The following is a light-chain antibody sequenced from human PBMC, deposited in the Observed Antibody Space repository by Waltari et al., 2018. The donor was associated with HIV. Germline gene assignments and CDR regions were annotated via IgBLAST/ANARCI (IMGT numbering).Light chain of an antibody. CDR2: AAS. Sequence: DIRMTQSTSSVSASVGDRVTITCRASQSVGTSLAWYQHKPGRAPKLLIYAASSLQSGVPSRFSGSGSGRDFTLTIRSLQAEDFATYYCQEANSFPPLTFGGGTKVEIK. V-gene: IGKV1-12*01. J-gene: IGKJ4*01. CDR3: QEANSFPPLT. CDR1: QSVGTS.